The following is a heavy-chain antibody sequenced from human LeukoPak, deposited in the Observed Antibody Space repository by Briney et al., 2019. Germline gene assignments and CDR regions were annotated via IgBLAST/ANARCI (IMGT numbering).Heavy chain of an antibody. Sequence: GGSLRLSCAASGFTFSSYAMHWVRQAPGKGLEWVAVISYDGSNKYYADSVKGRFTISRDNSKNTLYLQMNSLRAEDTAVYYCARDAVAARHAGGWFDPWGQGTLVTVSS. CDR3: ARDAVAARHAGGWFDP. V-gene: IGHV3-30*04. J-gene: IGHJ5*02. CDR1: GFTFSSYA. D-gene: IGHD6-6*01. CDR2: ISYDGSNK.